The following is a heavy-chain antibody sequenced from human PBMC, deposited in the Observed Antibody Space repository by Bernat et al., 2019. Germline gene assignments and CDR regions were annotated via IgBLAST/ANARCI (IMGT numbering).Heavy chain of an antibody. J-gene: IGHJ4*02. Sequence: EVHLVESGGGVVRPGGSLRLSCAASGFRFDDYGMSWVRQAPGKGLEWVSGVDWKGDSTGYADSVKGRFTISRDNAKNCLYLHMNSLRAEDTAFYYCASGYCGSAGCYANFDYWGQGTLVTVSS. CDR1: GFRFDDYG. D-gene: IGHD2-2*01. CDR3: ASGYCGSAGCYANFDY. V-gene: IGHV3-20*04. CDR2: VDWKGDST.